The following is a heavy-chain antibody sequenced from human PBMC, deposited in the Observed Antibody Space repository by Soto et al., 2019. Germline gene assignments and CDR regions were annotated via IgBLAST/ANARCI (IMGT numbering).Heavy chain of an antibody. J-gene: IGHJ5*02. Sequence: SETLSLTCNVSGGSISKFYWSWIRQSAGKGLEWMGRICATGSTDYNPSLRSRIVMSVDVSKKYFSLRLSSVTAADTGVYFCVRDGSKTLRDCFDPWGPGRLVTVSS. CDR2: ICATGST. CDR1: GGSISKFY. D-gene: IGHD4-17*01. CDR3: VRDGSKTLRDCFDP. V-gene: IGHV4-4*07.